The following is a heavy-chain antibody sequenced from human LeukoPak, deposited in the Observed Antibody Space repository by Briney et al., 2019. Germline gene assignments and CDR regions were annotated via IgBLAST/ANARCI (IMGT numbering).Heavy chain of an antibody. CDR2: FDPEDGET. CDR1: GYTLTELS. J-gene: IGHJ6*03. V-gene: IGHV1-24*01. CDR3: ATEQWSDYYYYMDV. Sequence: ASVKVSCKVFGYTLTELSMHWVRQAPGKGREWMGGFDPEDGETIYAQKFQGRVTMTEDTSTDTAYMELSSLRSEDTAVYYCATEQWSDYYYYMDVWGKGTTVTVSS. D-gene: IGHD6-19*01.